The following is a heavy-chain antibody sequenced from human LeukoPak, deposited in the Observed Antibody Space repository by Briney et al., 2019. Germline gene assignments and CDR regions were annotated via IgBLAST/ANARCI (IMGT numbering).Heavy chain of an antibody. CDR3: AIWTSVNY. D-gene: IGHD1-1*01. V-gene: IGHV3-7*01. CDR2: MDPSGSQK. Sequence: GGSLRLSCAASGFTFNRSWMNWVRQAPGKGLEWVANMDPSGSQKRYVDSVKGRFIISKDNPGASLYLDMYNLRAEDTAIYYCAIWTSVNYWGQGTLVTVSS. J-gene: IGHJ4*02. CDR1: GFTFNRSW.